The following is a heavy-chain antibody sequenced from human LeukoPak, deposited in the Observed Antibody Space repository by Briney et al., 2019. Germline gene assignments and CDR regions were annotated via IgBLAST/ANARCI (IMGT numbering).Heavy chain of an antibody. CDR2: LSPYGES. V-gene: IGHV1-2*02. CDR3: VREVWRFDS. CDR1: GYAFTAYD. Sequence: ASVKVSCKTSGYAFTAYDVHWVRQAPGHGLGWMGLLSPYGESICAPHFVARPSLTRDTSINTAFMKLSALTSADTAVYYCVREVWRFDSWGQGTQVTVSS. J-gene: IGHJ4*02.